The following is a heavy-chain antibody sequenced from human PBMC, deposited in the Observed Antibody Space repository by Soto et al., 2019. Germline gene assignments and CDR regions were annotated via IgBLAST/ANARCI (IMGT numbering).Heavy chain of an antibody. CDR3: ARVSSVAGLHWFDP. Sequence: GASVKVSCKASGYTFTSYGISWVRQAPGQGLEWMGWISAYNGNTNYAQKLQGRVTMTTDTSTSTAYMELRSLRSDDTAVYYCARVSSVAGLHWFDPWGQGTLVTVSS. CDR2: ISAYNGNT. J-gene: IGHJ5*02. CDR1: GYTFTSYG. D-gene: IGHD6-19*01. V-gene: IGHV1-18*01.